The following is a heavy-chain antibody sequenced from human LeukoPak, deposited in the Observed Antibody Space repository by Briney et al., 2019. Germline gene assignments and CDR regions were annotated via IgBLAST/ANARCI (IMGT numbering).Heavy chain of an antibody. V-gene: IGHV4-39*01. J-gene: IGHJ4*02. CDR2: IYYTGRD. CDR1: GGPISGSSYY. D-gene: IGHD5-18*01. CDR3: VRQCMGYSHGYFDY. Sequence: SETLSLTCTVSGGPISGSSYYWGWIRQPPGKGLEWLGSIYYTGRDYYNPSLKSRVTTSVDTSKNQFSLALSSVTAADTAVYYCVRQCMGYSHGYFDYWGQGSLVTVSS.